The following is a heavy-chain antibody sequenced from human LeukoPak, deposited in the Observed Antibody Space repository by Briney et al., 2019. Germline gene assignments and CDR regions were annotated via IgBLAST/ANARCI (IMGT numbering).Heavy chain of an antibody. CDR3: ARDYLTDY. J-gene: IGHJ4*02. D-gene: IGHD2/OR15-2a*01. Sequence: GGSLRLSCAASGFTFDDYAMHWVRQAPGKGLEWVSGISWNSGSIGYADSVKGRFTISRDNAKNSLYLQMYSLRAEDTAVYYCARDYLTDYWGQGTLVTVSS. CDR1: GFTFDDYA. CDR2: ISWNSGSI. V-gene: IGHV3-9*01.